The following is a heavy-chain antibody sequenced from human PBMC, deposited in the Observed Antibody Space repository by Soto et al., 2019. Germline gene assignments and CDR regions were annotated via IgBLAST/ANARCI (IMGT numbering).Heavy chain of an antibody. V-gene: IGHV3-23*01. CDR3: AKDFQNGMDV. CDR2: ISGSGGST. J-gene: IGHJ6*02. CDR1: GFPHSSYA. Sequence: GGSLRLSCAASGFPHSSYAMRWVRQAPGKGLEWVSAISGSGGSTYYADSVNGRFTISRDNSKNTLYLQMNSLRAEDTAVHYCAKDFQNGMDVWGQGTTVTVSS.